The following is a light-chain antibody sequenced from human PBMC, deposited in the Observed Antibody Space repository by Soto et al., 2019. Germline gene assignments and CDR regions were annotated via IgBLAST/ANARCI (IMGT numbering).Light chain of an antibody. Sequence: QSVLTQPPSASGSPGQSVTISCTGTNSDVGGYNYVSWYQQYPGKAPKLIIYEVNERPSGVPDRFSGSKSGNTASMTVSGLQTADEADYYCSSYAGSNWYVFGTGTKVNVL. CDR2: EVN. CDR3: SSYAGSNWYV. V-gene: IGLV2-8*01. J-gene: IGLJ1*01. CDR1: NSDVGGYNY.